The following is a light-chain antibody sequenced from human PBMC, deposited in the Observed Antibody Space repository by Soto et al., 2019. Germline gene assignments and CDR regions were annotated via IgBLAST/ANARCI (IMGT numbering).Light chain of an antibody. J-gene: IGLJ2*01. CDR2: DVS. CDR3: CSYAGSYTVL. CDR1: SSDVGNYNY. Sequence: QSALTQPRSVSGSPGQSVTISCTGTSSDVGNYNYVSWYQEHPGKAPKLMIYDVSKRPSGVPDRFSGSKSGNTASLTISGLQAEDDGDYYCCSYAGSYTVLFGGGTKLTVL. V-gene: IGLV2-11*01.